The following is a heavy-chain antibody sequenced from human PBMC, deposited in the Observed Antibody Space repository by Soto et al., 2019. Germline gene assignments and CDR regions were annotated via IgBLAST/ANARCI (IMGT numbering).Heavy chain of an antibody. CDR2: IIPIFGTA. J-gene: IGHJ4*02. D-gene: IGHD6-6*01. CDR1: GGTFSSYA. V-gene: IGHV1-69*06. CDR3: ARASSSTSHFDY. Sequence: VASVKVSCKASGGTFSSYAISWVRQAPGQGLEWMGGIIPIFGTANYAQKFQGRVTITADKSTSTAYMELSSLRSEDTAVYYCARASSSTSHFDYWGQGTLVTVSS.